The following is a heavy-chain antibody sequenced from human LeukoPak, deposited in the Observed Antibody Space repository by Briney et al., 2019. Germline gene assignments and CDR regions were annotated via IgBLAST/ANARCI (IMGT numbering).Heavy chain of an antibody. J-gene: IGHJ4*02. CDR1: GFTFSSYG. CDR2: ISYDGSNK. Sequence: GGSLRLSCAASGFTFSSYGMHWVRQAPGKGLEWVAVISYDGSNKYYADSVKGRFTISRDNSKNTLYLQMNSLRAEDTAVYYCAKDYSSGWYVAGGHFDYWGQGTLVTVSS. V-gene: IGHV3-30*18. CDR3: AKDYSSGWYVAGGHFDY. D-gene: IGHD6-19*01.